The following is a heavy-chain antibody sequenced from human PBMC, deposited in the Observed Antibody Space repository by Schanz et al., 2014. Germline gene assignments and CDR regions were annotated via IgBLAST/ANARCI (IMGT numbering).Heavy chain of an antibody. CDR1: RFTFSSYS. Sequence: EVQLVESGGGLVKPGGSLRLSCEASRFTFSSYSFNWVRQAPGKGLEWVSSITASGDYMHYADSVKGRFTISRDNARNSLYLQMNNLRVEDTAVYYCVKDLQRELLRDDHYYGMDVWGQGTTVTVSS. D-gene: IGHD1-26*01. V-gene: IGHV3-21*01. CDR3: VKDLQRELLRDDHYYGMDV. CDR2: ITASGDYM. J-gene: IGHJ6*02.